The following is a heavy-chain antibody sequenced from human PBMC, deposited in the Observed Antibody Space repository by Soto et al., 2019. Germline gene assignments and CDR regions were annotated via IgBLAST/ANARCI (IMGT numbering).Heavy chain of an antibody. CDR3: ARRALSSWDNQGYYFYGLYV. CDR2: IIPIFGTA. J-gene: IGHJ6*04. V-gene: IGHV1-69*06. Sequence: SSVKVSCKASGGTFSSYAISWVRQAPGQGLEWMGGIIPIFGTANYAQKFQGRVTITADKSTSTAYMGLSSLRSEDTAVYYCARRALSSWDNQGYYFYGLYVWS. CDR1: GGTFSSYA. D-gene: IGHD3-10*01.